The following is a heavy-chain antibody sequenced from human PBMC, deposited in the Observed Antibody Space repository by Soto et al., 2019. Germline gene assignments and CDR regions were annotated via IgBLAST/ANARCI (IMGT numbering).Heavy chain of an antibody. V-gene: IGHV1-69*13. D-gene: IGHD5-12*01. J-gene: IGHJ6*04. CDR2: IIPIFGTP. Sequence: GASVKVSCKASGGTFNNYAITWVRQAPGQGLEWMGGIIPIFGTPNYAQKFQGRVTITADESTSTAYMELGSLRSEDTAVYYCAKRQYSGYFGTGGGLSYYYGMDVWGEGTTVTVSS. CDR1: GGTFNNYA. CDR3: AKRQYSGYFGTGGGLSYYYGMDV.